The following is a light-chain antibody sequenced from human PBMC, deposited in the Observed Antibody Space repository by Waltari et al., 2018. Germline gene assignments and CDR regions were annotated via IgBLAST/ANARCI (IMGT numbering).Light chain of an antibody. Sequence: ESVLAQSPGTLSLSPGERATLSCRASQSVGSIYLAWYQQRLGQPPSVLVYGTSSRATGIPDRLSGSRSGSDFTLTIDRLEPEDVAVYFCQVYGGSPLYTFGQGTRLEIK. J-gene: IGKJ2*01. CDR3: QVYGGSPLYT. CDR1: QSVGSIY. V-gene: IGKV3-20*01. CDR2: GTS.